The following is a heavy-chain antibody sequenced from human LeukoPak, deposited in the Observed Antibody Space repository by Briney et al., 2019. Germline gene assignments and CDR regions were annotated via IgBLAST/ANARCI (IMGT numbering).Heavy chain of an antibody. CDR3: AKDLRTAMAYGDDY. J-gene: IGHJ4*02. CDR1: GFTFSGYA. CDR2: ISGSGGST. Sequence: GGSLRLSCAASGFTFSGYAMSWVRQAPGKGLEWVSAISGSGGSTYYADSVKGRFTISRDNSKNTLYLQMNSLRAEDTAVYYCAKDLRTAMAYGDDYWGQGTLVTVSS. D-gene: IGHD5-18*01. V-gene: IGHV3-23*01.